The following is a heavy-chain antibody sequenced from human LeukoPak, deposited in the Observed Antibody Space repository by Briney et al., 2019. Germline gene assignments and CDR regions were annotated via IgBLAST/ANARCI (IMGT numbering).Heavy chain of an antibody. CDR3: ARASVRATWGPSDY. Sequence: PGGSLRLSCAASGFTFSSYAMTWVRQAPGKGLEWVSAISGSGDSTYYADSVKGRFTISRDNPKNTLYLQMSSLRAEDTAVYYCARASVRATWGPSDYWGQGTLVTVSS. CDR2: ISGSGDST. CDR1: GFTFSSYA. J-gene: IGHJ4*02. D-gene: IGHD1-26*01. V-gene: IGHV3-23*01.